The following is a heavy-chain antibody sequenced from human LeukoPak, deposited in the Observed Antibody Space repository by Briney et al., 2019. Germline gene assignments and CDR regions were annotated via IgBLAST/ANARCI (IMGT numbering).Heavy chain of an antibody. CDR1: GFTFSSYS. CDR3: AKGLRTGVGPYMGYHYYMDV. J-gene: IGHJ6*03. CDR2: IASSSSTI. D-gene: IGHD3-16*01. V-gene: IGHV3-48*02. Sequence: GGSLRLSCAASGFTFSSYSMNWVRQAPGKGLEWVSYIASSSSTIYYANSVKGRFTISRDNAKNSLYLQMNSLRDEDTGVYYCAKGLRTGVGPYMGYHYYMDVWGKGATVTVSS.